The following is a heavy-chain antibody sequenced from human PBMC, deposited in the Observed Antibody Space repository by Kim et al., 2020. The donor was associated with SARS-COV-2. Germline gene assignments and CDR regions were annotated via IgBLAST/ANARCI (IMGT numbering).Heavy chain of an antibody. CDR2: ISYDASNK. CDR1: GFTFSSYA. CDR3: ARANGFDP. J-gene: IGHJ5*02. Sequence: GGSLRLSCAASGFTFSSYAMHWVRQAPGKGLEWVAVISYDASNKYSEDSVTGRFTFSSDNAKNTRILQMNSKSVKTKAADDCARANGFDPCGHGTLVTAS. V-gene: IGHV3-30*04.